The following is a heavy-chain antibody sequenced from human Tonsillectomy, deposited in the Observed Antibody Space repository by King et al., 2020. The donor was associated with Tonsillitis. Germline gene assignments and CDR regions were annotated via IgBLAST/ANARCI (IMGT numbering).Heavy chain of an antibody. J-gene: IGHJ5*02. V-gene: IGHV4-39*02. CDR2: IYYSGKT. CDR3: ARDPGYSRGFDP. D-gene: IGHD3-22*01. Sequence: QLQESGPGLVKPSETLSLTCIVSGGSISDTSYHWGWLRQPPGKGLEWIGRIYYSGKTYHNLSLKSRVTILVDTSKNQFSLKLSSVTAADTAVYYCARDPGYSRGFDPWGQGTLVTVSS. CDR1: GGSISDTSYH.